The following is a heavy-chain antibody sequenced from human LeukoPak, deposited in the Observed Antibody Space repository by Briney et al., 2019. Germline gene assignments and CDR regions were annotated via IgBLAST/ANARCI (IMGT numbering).Heavy chain of an antibody. CDR3: AKGIMGLSCSSTSCYEIDY. CDR1: GFTFSSYA. CDR2: ISGSGGST. J-gene: IGHJ4*02. D-gene: IGHD2-2*01. V-gene: IGHV3-23*01. Sequence: GGSLRLSCAASGFTFSSYAMTWVRQAPGKGLEWVSGISGSGGSTDYADSVKGRFTSSRDNSKNTLFLQMNSLRAEDTAVYYCAKGIMGLSCSSTSCYEIDYWGQGTLATVSS.